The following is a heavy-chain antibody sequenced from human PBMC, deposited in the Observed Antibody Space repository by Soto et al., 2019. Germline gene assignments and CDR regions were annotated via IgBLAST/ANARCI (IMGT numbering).Heavy chain of an antibody. J-gene: IGHJ4*02. V-gene: IGHV3-7*01. D-gene: IGHD3-16*02. Sequence: GSLRPSCAASGXKFSDYCMSWVRQAPGKGLEWVGNIKHDTSEAHYADSVKGRFNITRDNIKNFLFLQMRDLRADDTASYYCERDGLLFSGPYRPSRFDYWGLGALVTVS. CDR3: ERDGLLFSGPYRPSRFDY. CDR1: GXKFSDYC. CDR2: IKHDTSEA.